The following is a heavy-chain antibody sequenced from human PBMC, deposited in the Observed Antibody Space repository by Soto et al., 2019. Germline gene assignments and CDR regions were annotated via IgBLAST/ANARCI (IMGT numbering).Heavy chain of an antibody. CDR2: IYHSGST. Sequence: QVQLQESGPGLVKPSGTLSLTCAVSSGSISSSNWWSWVRQPPGKGLEWIGEIYHSGSTNYNPSLKSRVTISVDKSKTQFSLKLSSVTAADTAVYYCAATYYDYIWGSYREYYFDYWGQGTLVTVSS. CDR3: AATYYDYIWGSYREYYFDY. V-gene: IGHV4-4*02. J-gene: IGHJ4*02. D-gene: IGHD3-16*02. CDR1: SGSISSSNW.